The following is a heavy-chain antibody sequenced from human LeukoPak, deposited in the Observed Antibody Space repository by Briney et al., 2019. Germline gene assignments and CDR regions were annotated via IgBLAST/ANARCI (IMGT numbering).Heavy chain of an antibody. CDR2: ISDDGRTE. Sequence: GRSLRLSCAASGFTFSSHGMHRVRQAPGKGLEWVAVISDDGRTEYYADSVKGRFTISRDNSKNTLYLQMNSLRAEDTAVYYCAKESSSWWDFDYWGQGTLVTVSS. V-gene: IGHV3-30*18. CDR3: AKESSSWWDFDY. CDR1: GFTFSSHG. J-gene: IGHJ4*02. D-gene: IGHD6-13*01.